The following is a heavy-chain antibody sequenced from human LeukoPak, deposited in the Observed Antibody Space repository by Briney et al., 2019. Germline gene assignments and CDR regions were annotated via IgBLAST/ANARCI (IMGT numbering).Heavy chain of an antibody. Sequence: ASVKVSCKASGYTFNSYGISWVRQAPGQGLEWMGWISAYNGNTNYAQKLQGRVTMTTDTSTNTAYMELKSLRSDDTAVYYCARGGYCSGGSCYSMAVNYYYGMDVWGQGTTVTVSS. D-gene: IGHD2-15*01. CDR2: ISAYNGNT. V-gene: IGHV1-18*01. CDR3: ARGGYCSGGSCYSMAVNYYYGMDV. J-gene: IGHJ6*02. CDR1: GYTFNSYG.